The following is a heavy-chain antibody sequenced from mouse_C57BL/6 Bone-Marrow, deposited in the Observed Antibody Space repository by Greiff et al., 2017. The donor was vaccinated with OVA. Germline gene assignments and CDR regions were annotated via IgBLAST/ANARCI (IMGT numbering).Heavy chain of an antibody. V-gene: IGHV5-4*01. CDR1: GFTFSSYA. J-gene: IGHJ3*01. Sequence: EVQLVESGGGLVKPGGSLKLSCAASGFTFSSYAMSWVRQTPEKRLEWVATISDGGSYTYYPDNVKGRFTISRDNAKNNLYLQMSHLKSEDTAMYYCARDRDRKGFAYWGQGTLVTVSA. CDR3: ARDRDRKGFAY. CDR2: ISDGGSYT.